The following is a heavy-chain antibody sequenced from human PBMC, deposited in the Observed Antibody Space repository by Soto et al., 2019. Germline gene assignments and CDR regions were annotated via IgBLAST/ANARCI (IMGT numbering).Heavy chain of an antibody. V-gene: IGHV1-8*01. D-gene: IGHD4-17*01. CDR2: MNPNSGNK. J-gene: IGHJ4*02. CDR3: ARTLYGDNVDY. CDR1: GYTFTSYD. Sequence: QVQLVQSGAEVKKPGASVKVSCKASGYTFTSYDINWVRQAPGQGLEWMGWMNPNSGNKVYAQKFQGRVTMTTNTSTSTAYMELRSLRSEDTAVYYCARTLYGDNVDYWGQGTLVTVSS.